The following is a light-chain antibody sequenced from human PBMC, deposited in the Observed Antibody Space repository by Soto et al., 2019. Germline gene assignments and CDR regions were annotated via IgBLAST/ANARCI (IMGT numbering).Light chain of an antibody. V-gene: IGKV3-15*01. Sequence: EIVMTQSPATLSVSPGERVALSCRASQSVRSNFAWYQQKPGQAPRILIYDASTRATGIPARFSGSGSGTEFTLTISGLQSEDFGVYYCQQDNNWPYTFGQGTKLEIK. J-gene: IGKJ2*01. CDR2: DAS. CDR1: QSVRSN. CDR3: QQDNNWPYT.